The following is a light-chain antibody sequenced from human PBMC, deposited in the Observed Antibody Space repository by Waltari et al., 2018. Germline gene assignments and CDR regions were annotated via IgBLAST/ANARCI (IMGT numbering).Light chain of an antibody. CDR1: GEYSAYA. CDR2: VNSDGSH. V-gene: IGLV4-69*01. J-gene: IGLJ3*02. CDR3: QTSGTGIQV. Sequence: LVLTQPPSASASLGASVKLTCSLPGEYSAYAIAWHQKQPLKGPGYLMPVNSDGSHKKGGGISERFSASSSDLYRNLIISRLRSDDEAYYFGQTSGTGIQVFGSGTKLTVL.